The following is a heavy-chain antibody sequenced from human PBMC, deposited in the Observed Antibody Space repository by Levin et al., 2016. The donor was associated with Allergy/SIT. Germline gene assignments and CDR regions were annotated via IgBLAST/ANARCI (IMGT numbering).Heavy chain of an antibody. V-gene: IGHV1-18*04. CDR1: GYTFTSYG. J-gene: IGHJ4*02. CDR2: ISAYNGNT. CDR3: ARDMTTVTTGVILRRGSFDY. D-gene: IGHD4-17*01. Sequence: ASVKVSCKASGYTFTSYGISWVRQAPGQGLEWMGWISAYNGNTNYAQKLQGRVTMTTDTSTSTAYMELRSLRSDDTAVYYCARDMTTVTTGVILRRGSFDYWGQGTLVTVSS.